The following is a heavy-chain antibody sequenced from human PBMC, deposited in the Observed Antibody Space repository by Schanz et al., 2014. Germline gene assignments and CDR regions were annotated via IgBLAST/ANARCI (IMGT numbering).Heavy chain of an antibody. CDR3: ARGGEEQQLLFCDY. J-gene: IGHJ4*02. D-gene: IGHD6-13*01. CDR2: INPTGGST. CDR1: GYTFTSYG. V-gene: IGHV1-46*01. Sequence: QVQLVQSGADVKKPGASVKVSCKASGYTFTSYGVSWVRQAPGQGLEWMGIINPTGGSTSYAQRFQGRVTVTRDTSTSTVYMELSSLRSEDTAVYYCARGGEEQQLLFCDYWGQGTLVTVSS.